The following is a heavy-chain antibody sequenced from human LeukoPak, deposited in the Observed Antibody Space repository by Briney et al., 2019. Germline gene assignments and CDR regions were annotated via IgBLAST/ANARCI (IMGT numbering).Heavy chain of an antibody. Sequence: GGSLRLSCAASGFTFSSYWMSWVRQAPGKGLEWVANIKQDGSEKYCVDSVKGRFTISRDNAKNSLYLQMNSLRAEDTAVYYCARVSGSRLFDYWGQGTLVTVSS. CDR3: ARVSGSRLFDY. D-gene: IGHD1-26*01. CDR1: GFTFSSYW. CDR2: IKQDGSEK. J-gene: IGHJ4*02. V-gene: IGHV3-7*01.